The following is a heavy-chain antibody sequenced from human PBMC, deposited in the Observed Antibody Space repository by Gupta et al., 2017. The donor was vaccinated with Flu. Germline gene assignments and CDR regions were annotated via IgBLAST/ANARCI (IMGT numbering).Heavy chain of an antibody. CDR2: MNPNSGYT. Sequence: QVQLVQSGAEVKKPGASVMVSCTASGYTFITYDINWVRQAAGQGPEWMGWMNPNSGYTVYARRFQGRVTMTRNTSMSTAYMELSSLTSDDTAIYYGARRATSWNAADYWGQGTMVTVSS. CDR3: ARRATSWNAADY. CDR1: GYTFITYD. D-gene: IGHD1-1*01. V-gene: IGHV1-8*02. J-gene: IGHJ4*02.